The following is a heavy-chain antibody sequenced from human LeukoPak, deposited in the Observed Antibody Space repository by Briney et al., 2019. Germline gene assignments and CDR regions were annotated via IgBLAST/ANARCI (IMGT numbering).Heavy chain of an antibody. J-gene: IGHJ4*02. CDR3: VRDGARGGMGAPY. CDR2: INQDGSET. D-gene: IGHD3-16*01. V-gene: IGHV3-7*03. Sequence: GGSLRLSCAASGFTFRSFWMSWVRQAPGKGLEWVATINQDGSETYYVDSVKGRFTISRDNAKNSLYLQMNSLRAEDTALFYCVRDGARGGMGAPYWGQGTLVTVSS. CDR1: GFTFRSFW.